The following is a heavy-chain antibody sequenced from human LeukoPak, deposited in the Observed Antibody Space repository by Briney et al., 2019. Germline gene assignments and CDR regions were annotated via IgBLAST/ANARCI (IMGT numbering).Heavy chain of an antibody. CDR2: INLSGST. J-gene: IGHJ4*02. Sequence: KPSETLSLTCAVSGGSFSGYYWSWIRQPPGKGLEWIGEINLSGSTNYNPSLKSRVTISVDASKNQFSLKLSSVTAADTAVYYCARMYYDYVWGSYRSLDYWGQGTLVTVSS. V-gene: IGHV4-34*01. D-gene: IGHD3-16*02. CDR3: ARMYYDYVWGSYRSLDY. CDR1: GGSFSGYY.